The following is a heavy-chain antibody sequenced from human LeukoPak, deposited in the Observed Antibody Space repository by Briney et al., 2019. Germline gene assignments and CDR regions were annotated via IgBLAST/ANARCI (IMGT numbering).Heavy chain of an antibody. J-gene: IGHJ4*02. D-gene: IGHD5-12*01. Sequence: SETLSLTCAVYGGSFSGYYWSWIRQPPGKGLEWIGGINHSGSTNYNPSLKSRVTISVDTSKNQFSLKLSSVTAADTAVYYCARWGRGLRLPWPHFYFDYWGQGTLVTVSS. CDR2: INHSGST. V-gene: IGHV4-34*01. CDR3: ARWGRGLRLPWPHFYFDY. CDR1: GGSFSGYY.